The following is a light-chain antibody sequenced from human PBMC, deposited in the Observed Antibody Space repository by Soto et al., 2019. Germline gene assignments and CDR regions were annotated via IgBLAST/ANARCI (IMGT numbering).Light chain of an antibody. CDR2: NNN. Sequence: QSVLTQPPSASGTPGQRVTISCSGSTSNVGNNAVHWYQQLPGTAPKLLIHNNNQRPSGVPDRFSGSKSGTSASLAISGLPSEDEADYYCAAWDDSLKEVFGGGTKLTVL. V-gene: IGLV1-44*01. CDR3: AAWDDSLKEV. J-gene: IGLJ3*02. CDR1: TSNVGNNA.